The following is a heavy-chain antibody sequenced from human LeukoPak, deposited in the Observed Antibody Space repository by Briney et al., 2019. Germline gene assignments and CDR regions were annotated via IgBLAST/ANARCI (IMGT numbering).Heavy chain of an antibody. CDR1: GYTFTSYG. J-gene: IGHJ4*02. CDR3: ARDLSGSSGYYFVDY. V-gene: IGHV1-18*01. CDR2: ISAYNGNT. D-gene: IGHD3-22*01. Sequence: ASVKVSRKASGYTFTSYGISWVRQTPGQGLEGMGWISAYNGNTNYAQKLQGRVTMTTDTSTSTAYMELRSLRSDDTAVYYCARDLSGSSGYYFVDYWGQGTLVTVSS.